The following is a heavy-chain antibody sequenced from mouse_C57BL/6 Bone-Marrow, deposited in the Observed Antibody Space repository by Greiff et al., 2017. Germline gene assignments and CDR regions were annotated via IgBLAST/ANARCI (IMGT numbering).Heavy chain of an antibody. CDR3: ARIFYPFAY. V-gene: IGHV2-2*01. Sequence: VQGVESGPGLVQPSQCLSITCTVSGFSLTSYGVHWVRQSPGKGLEWLGVIWSGGSTDYNAAFISRLSISKDNSKGQVCFKMNSLQADDTAIYYCARIFYPFAYWGQGTLVTVSA. J-gene: IGHJ3*01. CDR2: IWSGGST. CDR1: GFSLTSYG. D-gene: IGHD2-1*01.